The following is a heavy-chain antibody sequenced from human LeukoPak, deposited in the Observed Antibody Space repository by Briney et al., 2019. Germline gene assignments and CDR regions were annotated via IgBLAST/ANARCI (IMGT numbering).Heavy chain of an antibody. CDR2: IYYSGST. V-gene: IGHV4-59*01. D-gene: IGHD3-3*01. Sequence: SETLSLTCTVSGGSISSYYWSWIRQPPGKGLEWIGYIYYSGSTNYNPSLKSRVTISVDTSKNQFSLKLSSVTAADTAVYYCARDGVDLDAFDIRGQGTMVTVSS. CDR3: ARDGVDLDAFDI. CDR1: GGSISSYY. J-gene: IGHJ3*02.